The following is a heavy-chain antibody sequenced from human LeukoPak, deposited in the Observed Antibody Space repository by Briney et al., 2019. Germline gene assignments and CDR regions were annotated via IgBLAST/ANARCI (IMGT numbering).Heavy chain of an antibody. J-gene: IGHJ6*02. CDR1: GYTFSGYF. D-gene: IGHD3-9*01. Sequence: ASVKVSCKASGYTFSGYFIYWVRQAPGQGLEWLGWIASDSGDTNYAQKFQGRVTMTRDTSITTVYVEMSSLKFDDTAVYYCARSGYYYGLDVWGQGTTVTVSS. CDR2: IASDSGDT. V-gene: IGHV1-2*02. CDR3: ARSGYYYGLDV.